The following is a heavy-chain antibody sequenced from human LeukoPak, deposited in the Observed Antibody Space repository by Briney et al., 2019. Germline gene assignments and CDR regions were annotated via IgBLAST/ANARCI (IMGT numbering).Heavy chain of an antibody. D-gene: IGHD6-19*01. V-gene: IGHV4-31*03. CDR1: GGSISSGGYY. CDR3: ARGKLGGRYAAGGVDLDY. Sequence: SETLSLTCIVSGGSISSGGYYWSWIRQHPGKGLEWIGYIYYSGSTYYNPSLKSRVTISVDTSKNQFSLKLSSVTAADTAVYYCARGKLGGRYAAGGVDLDYWGQGTLVTVSS. J-gene: IGHJ4*02. CDR2: IYYSGST.